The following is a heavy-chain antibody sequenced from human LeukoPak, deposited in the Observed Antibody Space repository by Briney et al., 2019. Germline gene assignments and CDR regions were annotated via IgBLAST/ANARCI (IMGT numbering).Heavy chain of an antibody. J-gene: IGHJ3*02. V-gene: IGHV4-39*01. Sequence: KPGGSLRLSCAASGFTFSSYWMSWVRQAPGKGLEWIGSIYYSGSTYYNPSLKSRVTISVDTSKNQFSLKLSSVTAADTAVYYCARQIEVVAATHDAFDIWGQGTMVTVSS. CDR2: IYYSGST. CDR1: GFTFSSYW. CDR3: ARQIEVVAATHDAFDI. D-gene: IGHD2-15*01.